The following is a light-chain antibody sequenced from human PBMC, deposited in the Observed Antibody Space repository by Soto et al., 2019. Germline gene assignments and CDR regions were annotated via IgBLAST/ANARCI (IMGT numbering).Light chain of an antibody. J-gene: IGKJ1*01. CDR1: QSVSSD. Sequence: EKVMTQSPATLSVSPGERATLSCRASQSVSSDLAWYQQKPGQAPRLLIYGASSRATGIPDRFSGSGSGTDFTLTISRLEPEDFAVYYCQQYGSSTWTFGQGTKVDIK. CDR2: GAS. V-gene: IGKV3-20*01. CDR3: QQYGSSTWT.